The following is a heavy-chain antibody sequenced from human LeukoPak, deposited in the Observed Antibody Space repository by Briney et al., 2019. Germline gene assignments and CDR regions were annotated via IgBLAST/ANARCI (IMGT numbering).Heavy chain of an antibody. CDR1: GGSISSGAYY. J-gene: IGHJ4*02. Sequence: SETLSLTCTVSGGSISSGAYYWSWIRQPPGKGLEWIGYISYSGSTYYNPSLKSRVTISLDTSKNKFSLKLSSVTAADTAVYYCARPYDSSGWYYFGYWGQGTLVTVSS. D-gene: IGHD3-22*01. V-gene: IGHV4-30-4*01. CDR2: ISYSGST. CDR3: ARPYDSSGWYYFGY.